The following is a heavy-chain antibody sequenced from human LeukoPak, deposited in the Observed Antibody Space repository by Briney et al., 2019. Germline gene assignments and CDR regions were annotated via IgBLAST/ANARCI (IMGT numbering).Heavy chain of an antibody. CDR3: ARYGSGSYNKWFDS. Sequence: SQTLSLTCTVSGGSISSGSYYWSWIRQPAGKGLEWIGRIYTSGSTNYNPSLKSRVTVSADTSKNQFSLKLSSVTAADTAVYYCARYGSGSYNKWFDSWGQGTLVTVSS. CDR1: GGSISSGSYY. V-gene: IGHV4-61*02. J-gene: IGHJ5*01. D-gene: IGHD3-10*01. CDR2: IYTSGST.